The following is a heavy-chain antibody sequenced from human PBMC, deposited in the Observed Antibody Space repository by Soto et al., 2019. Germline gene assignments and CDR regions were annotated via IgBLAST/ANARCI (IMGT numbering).Heavy chain of an antibody. CDR3: ARIGLVRPLLSAGWFDP. D-gene: IGHD6-19*01. V-gene: IGHV4-39*01. Sequence: QLQLQESGPGLVKPSETLSLTCTVSGGSISSSRYYWGWIRQPPGKGLEWIGSIYYSASTYYNPALKSRVAVSVATYKTQFALKLSSVTAADTAVYYCARIGLVRPLLSAGWFDPWGQGTLVTVSS. J-gene: IGHJ5*02. CDR1: GGSISSSRYY. CDR2: IYYSAST.